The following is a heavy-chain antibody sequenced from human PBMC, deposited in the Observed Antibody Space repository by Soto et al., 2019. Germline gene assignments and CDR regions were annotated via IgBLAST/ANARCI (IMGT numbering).Heavy chain of an antibody. CDR3: ARDYASYYYYGMDV. Sequence: SETLSLTCTVSGGSISSYYWSSIRQPPGKGLEWIGEINHSGSTNYNPSLKSRVTISVDTSKNQFSLKLSSVTAADTAVYYCARDYASYYYYGMDVWGQGTTVTVSS. V-gene: IGHV4-34*01. D-gene: IGHD4-17*01. CDR1: GGSISSYY. CDR2: INHSGST. J-gene: IGHJ6*02.